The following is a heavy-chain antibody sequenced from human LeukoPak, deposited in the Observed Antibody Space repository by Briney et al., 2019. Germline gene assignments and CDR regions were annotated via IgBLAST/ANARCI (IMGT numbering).Heavy chain of an antibody. CDR2: ISYDGSNK. CDR3: AKGRAYYYGSDGMDV. J-gene: IGHJ6*02. D-gene: IGHD3-10*01. Sequence: PGRSLRLSCAASGFTFSSYGMHWVRQAPGKGLEWVAVISYDGSNKYYADSVKGRFTISRDNSKNTLYLQMNSLRAEDTAVYYCAKGRAYYYGSDGMDVWGQGTTVIVSS. V-gene: IGHV3-30*18. CDR1: GFTFSSYG.